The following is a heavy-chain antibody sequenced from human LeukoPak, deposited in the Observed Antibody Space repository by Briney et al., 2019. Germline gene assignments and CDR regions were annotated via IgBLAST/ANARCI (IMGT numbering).Heavy chain of an antibody. CDR1: GGSFSGHY. J-gene: IGHJ4*02. CDR3: ARGYNDSGWTHFDD. D-gene: IGHD6-19*01. Sequence: SETLSLTCAVYGGSFSGHYWSWIRQPPGKGLEWIGEINHSGKSNYSPSLRSRVTISVDTSKSQFSLKLSSLTAADTAMYFCARGYNDSGWTHFDDWGQGALVTVSS. V-gene: IGHV4-34*01. CDR2: INHSGKS.